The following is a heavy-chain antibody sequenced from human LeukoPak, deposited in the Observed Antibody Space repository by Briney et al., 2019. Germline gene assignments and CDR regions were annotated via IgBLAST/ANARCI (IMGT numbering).Heavy chain of an antibody. J-gene: IGHJ5*02. V-gene: IGHV3-48*03. Sequence: GESLKISCAASGFTFSIYEMNWVRQAPGKGLEWVSFISGSGSTIHFADSVKGRFTISRDNAKNSLYLQMNSLRGEDTVVYYCARGRWFDPWGQGTLVTVSS. CDR1: GFTFSIYE. CDR2: ISGSGSTI. CDR3: ARGRWFDP.